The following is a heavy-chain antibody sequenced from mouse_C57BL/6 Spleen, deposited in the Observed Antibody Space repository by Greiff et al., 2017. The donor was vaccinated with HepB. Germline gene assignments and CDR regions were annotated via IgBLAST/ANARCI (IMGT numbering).Heavy chain of an antibody. D-gene: IGHD3-2*02. CDR3: ARWFSSGYGVDY. CDR2: IYPGSGST. CDR1: GYTFTSYW. V-gene: IGHV1-55*01. J-gene: IGHJ2*01. Sequence: QVHLKQPGAELVKPGASVKMSCKASGYTFTSYWITWVKQRPGQGLEWIGDIYPGSGSTNYNEKFKSKATLTVDTSSSTAYMQLSSLTSEDSAVDYCARWFSSGYGVDYWGQGTTLTVSS.